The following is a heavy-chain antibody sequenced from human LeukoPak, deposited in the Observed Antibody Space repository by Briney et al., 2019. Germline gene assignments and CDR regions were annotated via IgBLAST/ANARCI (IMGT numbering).Heavy chain of an antibody. CDR1: GYTLTELS. CDR3: ATVTGYCSSTSCYNFDY. Sequence: GASVKVSCKVSGYTLTELSMHWVRQAPGKGLEWMGGFDPEDGETIYAQKFQGRVTMTEDTSTDTAYMELSSLRSEDTAVYYCATVTGYCSSTSCYNFDYWGQGTLVTVSS. CDR2: FDPEDGET. D-gene: IGHD2-2*02. V-gene: IGHV1-24*01. J-gene: IGHJ4*02.